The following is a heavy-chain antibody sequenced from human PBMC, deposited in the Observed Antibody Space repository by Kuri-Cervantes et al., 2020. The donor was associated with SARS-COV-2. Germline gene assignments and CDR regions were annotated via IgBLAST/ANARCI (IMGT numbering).Heavy chain of an antibody. Sequence: SQTLSLTCAVYLGSFSGYYWSGIRQPPGKGLEWIGEINHSGSTNYNPSLKSRVTISVDTSKNQLSLKLSSVTAPDTAVYYCARRCPYSGSYSRGGTLLYWYFDLWGRGTTVTVSS. CDR2: INHSGST. V-gene: IGHV4-34*01. J-gene: IGHJ2*01. CDR3: ARRCPYSGSYSRGGTLLYWYFDL. D-gene: IGHD1-26*01. CDR1: LGSFSGYY.